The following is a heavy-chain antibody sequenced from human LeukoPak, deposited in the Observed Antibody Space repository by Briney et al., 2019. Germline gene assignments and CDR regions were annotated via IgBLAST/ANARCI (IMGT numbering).Heavy chain of an antibody. Sequence: PSETLSLTCTVSGGSISSYYWSWIRQPAGKGLEWIGRIYTSGSTNYNPSLKSRVTMSVDTSKNQFSLKLSSVTAADTAVYYCTASRVHYYYYYMDVWGKGATVTVSS. CDR2: IYTSGST. CDR3: TASRVHYYYYYMDV. V-gene: IGHV4-4*07. J-gene: IGHJ6*03. D-gene: IGHD2-2*01. CDR1: GGSISSYY.